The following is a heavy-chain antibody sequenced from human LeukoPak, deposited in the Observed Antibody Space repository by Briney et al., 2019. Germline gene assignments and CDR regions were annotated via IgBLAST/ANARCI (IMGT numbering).Heavy chain of an antibody. CDR2: ISAYNGNT. Sequence: ASVKVSCKASGYTFTSYGISWVRQAPGQGLEWMGWISAYNGNTNYAQKLQGRVTMTTDTSTSTAYTELRSLRSDDTAVYYCARGSPYDYGDYDLWDYWGQGTLVTVSS. D-gene: IGHD4-17*01. CDR1: GYTFTSYG. CDR3: ARGSPYDYGDYDLWDY. V-gene: IGHV1-18*01. J-gene: IGHJ4*02.